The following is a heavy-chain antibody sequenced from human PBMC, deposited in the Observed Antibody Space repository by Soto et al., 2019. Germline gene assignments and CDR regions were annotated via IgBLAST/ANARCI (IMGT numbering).Heavy chain of an antibody. V-gene: IGHV3-15*07. CDR3: TRGSVECV. CDR1: GFSITTAW. D-gene: IGHD2-15*01. J-gene: IGHJ6*02. Sequence: EVQLVESGGGLVKPGGSLRLSCVAAGFSITTAWMNWVRQAPWKGLEWVGRIKRKIDGETTDYAAPVKGRFTISRDDSKHMLYLQMTSLKADDTALDYCTRGSVECVWGQGTTVTVSS. CDR2: IKRKIDGETT.